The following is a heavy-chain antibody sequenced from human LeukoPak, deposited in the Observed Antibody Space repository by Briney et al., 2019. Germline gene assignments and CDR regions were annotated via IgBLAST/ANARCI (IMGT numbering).Heavy chain of an antibody. CDR2: IYYSGST. CDR1: GGSISSSSYY. V-gene: IGHV4-39*01. J-gene: IGHJ5*02. D-gene: IGHD2-2*01. Sequence: SETLSLTCTISGGSISSSSYYWGWIRPPPGKGLEWIGIIYYSGSTYYNPSLKSRLTLSVDTSKNQFSLKLSSVTATDTAVYYCARRGYCSSTSCYEYWFDPWGQGTLVTVSS. CDR3: ARRGYCSSTSCYEYWFDP.